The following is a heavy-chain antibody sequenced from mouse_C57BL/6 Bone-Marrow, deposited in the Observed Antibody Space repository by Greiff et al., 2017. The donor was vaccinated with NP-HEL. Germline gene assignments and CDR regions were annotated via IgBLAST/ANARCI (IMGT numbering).Heavy chain of an antibody. Sequence: EVQLKQSGAELVRPGASVKLSCTASGFNIKDDYMHWVKQRPEQGLEWIGWIDPENGDTEYASKFQGKATITADTSSNTAYLQLSSLTSEDTAVYYCTTWGLYYGYDSPFDYWGQGTTLTVSS. D-gene: IGHD2-2*01. CDR1: GFNIKDDY. CDR3: TTWGLYYGYDSPFDY. J-gene: IGHJ2*01. V-gene: IGHV14-4*01. CDR2: IDPENGDT.